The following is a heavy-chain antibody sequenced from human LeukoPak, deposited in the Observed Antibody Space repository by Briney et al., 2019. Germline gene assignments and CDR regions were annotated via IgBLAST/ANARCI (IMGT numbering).Heavy chain of an antibody. J-gene: IGHJ6*03. CDR1: RFTFSNYG. Sequence: GGSLRLSCAASRFTFSNYGMSWVRQAPGKGLEWVANIKQDGSEKYYVDSVKGRFTISRDNAKNSLYLQMNSLRAEDTAVYYCAKDRTADFWYYYMDVWGKGTTVTVSS. V-gene: IGHV3-7*01. D-gene: IGHD3-3*01. CDR2: IKQDGSEK. CDR3: AKDRTADFWYYYMDV.